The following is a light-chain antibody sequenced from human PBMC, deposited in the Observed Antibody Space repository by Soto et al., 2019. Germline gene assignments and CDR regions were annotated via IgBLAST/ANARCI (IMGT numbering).Light chain of an antibody. J-gene: IGKJ1*01. CDR3: QQTSSNPRT. CDR2: AAS. Sequence: DIQMTQSPSSLYASVGDRVTITCRASQTIVTYLNWYQQKPGNAPKLLIYAASNLQNGVPSRFSGSGSGTDFTLTISSLQPEDFATYFCQQTSSNPRTFGQGTKVDIK. CDR1: QTIVTY. V-gene: IGKV1-39*01.